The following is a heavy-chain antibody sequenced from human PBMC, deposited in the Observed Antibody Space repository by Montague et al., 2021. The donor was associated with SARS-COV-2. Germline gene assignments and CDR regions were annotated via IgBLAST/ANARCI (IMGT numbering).Heavy chain of an antibody. J-gene: IGHJ5*02. CDR3: ARRNGGLAVGGIWFDP. V-gene: IGHV4-39*01. CDR2: IYYTGRT. CDR1: SGSIRSSNYY. Sequence: SETLSLTCTVSSGSIRSSNYYWGWIRQPPGKGLEWIGSIYYTGRTFYNPSLRSRLAISIDTSNNQFSLRLSSVTAADTAVYYCARRNGGLAVGGIWFDPWSQGRLVTVSS. D-gene: IGHD6-19*01.